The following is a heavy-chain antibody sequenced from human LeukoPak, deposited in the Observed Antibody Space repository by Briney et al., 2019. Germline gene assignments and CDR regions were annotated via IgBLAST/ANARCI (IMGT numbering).Heavy chain of an antibody. V-gene: IGHV3-33*01. CDR2: IWYDGSNK. CDR3: ARALGYCSSTSCPHPRYGMDV. CDR1: GFTFSSYG. J-gene: IGHJ6*02. D-gene: IGHD2-2*01. Sequence: PGRSLRLSCAASGFTFSSYGMHWVRQAPGKGLEWVTVIWYDGSNKYYADSVTGRFTISRDNSKNTLYLQMNSLRAEDTAVYYCARALGYCSSTSCPHPRYGMDVWGQGTTVTVSS.